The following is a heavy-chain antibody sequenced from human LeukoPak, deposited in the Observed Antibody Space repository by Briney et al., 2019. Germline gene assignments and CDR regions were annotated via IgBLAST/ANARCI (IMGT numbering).Heavy chain of an antibody. Sequence: GGSLRLSCAASGFTFSSYGMHWVRQAPGKGLEWVAFIRYDGSNKYYADSVKGRFTISRDNSKNTLYLQMNSLRAEDTAVYYCAKSLYGSGSYYNVADYWGQGTLVTVSS. CDR3: AKSLYGSGSYYNVADY. J-gene: IGHJ4*02. CDR1: GFTFSSYG. V-gene: IGHV3-30*02. D-gene: IGHD3-10*01. CDR2: IRYDGSNK.